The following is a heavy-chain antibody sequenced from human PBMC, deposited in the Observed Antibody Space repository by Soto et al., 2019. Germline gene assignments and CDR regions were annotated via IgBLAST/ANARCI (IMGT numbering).Heavy chain of an antibody. Sequence: PGGSLRLSCAASGFDFSIYGMHWVRQAPGKGLEWVAVISYHGGNIYYVESVKGRFTISRDNSKNTLYLQMDSLRDEDTAVYYCAKVFPGQVAFHAAMDVWGQGTTVTVSS. CDR3: AKVFPGQVAFHAAMDV. V-gene: IGHV3-30*18. CDR1: GFDFSIYG. D-gene: IGHD5-12*01. J-gene: IGHJ6*02. CDR2: ISYHGGNI.